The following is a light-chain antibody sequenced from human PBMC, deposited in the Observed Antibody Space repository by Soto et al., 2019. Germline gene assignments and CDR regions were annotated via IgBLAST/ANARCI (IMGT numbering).Light chain of an antibody. J-gene: IGKJ5*01. Sequence: AIQMTQSPSSLSASVGDRVTITCRASQAIRDDLGWYQQKPGEAPKLLIYAASSLQSGVPSRFSGGGSGTDFTLTISSLQPEDFATYYCLQVYNYPITFGQGTRLEIK. CDR3: LQVYNYPIT. V-gene: IGKV1-6*01. CDR2: AAS. CDR1: QAIRDD.